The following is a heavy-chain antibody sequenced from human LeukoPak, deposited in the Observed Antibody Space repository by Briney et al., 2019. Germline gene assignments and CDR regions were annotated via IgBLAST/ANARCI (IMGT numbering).Heavy chain of an antibody. CDR3: AKVPISYSSGLFDY. J-gene: IGHJ4*02. CDR1: GFTFSSYG. Sequence: GGSLRLSCAASGFTFSSYGMHWVRQAPGKGLEWVAVIWYDGNNKYYADSVKGRFTISRDNSKNTLFLQMNSLRAEDTAVYFYAKVPISYSSGLFDYWGQGTLVTVSS. CDR2: IWYDGNNK. D-gene: IGHD6-19*01. V-gene: IGHV3-33*06.